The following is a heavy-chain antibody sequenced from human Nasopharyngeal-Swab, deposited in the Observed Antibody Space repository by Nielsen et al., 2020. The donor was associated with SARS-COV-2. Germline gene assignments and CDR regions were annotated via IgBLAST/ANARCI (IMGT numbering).Heavy chain of an antibody. CDR3: ARARDRVTIFGVVRDWFDP. J-gene: IGHJ5*02. Sequence: SETLSLTCTVSGYSISSGYYWGWIRQPPGTGLEWIGNIYHSGSTFYNPSLKSRVTISVDTSKNQFSLKLSSVTAADTAVYYCARARDRVTIFGVVRDWFDPWGQGTLVTVSS. D-gene: IGHD3-3*01. V-gene: IGHV4-38-2*02. CDR1: GYSISSGYY. CDR2: IYHSGST.